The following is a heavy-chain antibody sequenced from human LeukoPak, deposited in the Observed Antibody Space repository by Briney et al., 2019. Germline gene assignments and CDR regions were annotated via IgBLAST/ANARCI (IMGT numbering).Heavy chain of an antibody. D-gene: IGHD6-13*01. CDR3: ARGRLAAAARLYYFDY. CDR1: GGSFSGYY. V-gene: IGHV4-34*01. J-gene: IGHJ4*02. CDR2: INHSGST. Sequence: PSETLSLTCAVYGGSFSGYYWSWIRQPPGKGLEWIGEINHSGSTNYNPSLKSRVTISVDTSKNQFSLKLSSVTAADTAVYYCARGRLAAAARLYYFDYWGQGTLVTVSS.